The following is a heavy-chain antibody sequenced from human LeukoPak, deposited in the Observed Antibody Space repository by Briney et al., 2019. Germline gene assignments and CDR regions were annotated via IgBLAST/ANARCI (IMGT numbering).Heavy chain of an antibody. CDR1: GFTFSSYA. CDR2: ISYDGSNK. D-gene: IGHD3-9*01. V-gene: IGHV3-30*18. CDR3: AKGVKVPLLRYFSYYMDV. J-gene: IGHJ6*03. Sequence: GGSLRLSCAASGFTFSSYAMHWVRQAPGKGLEWVALISYDGSNKYYEDSVKGRFTISRDNSKSTLYLQMNSLRAEDTAVYYCAKGVKVPLLRYFSYYMDVWGKGTTVTISS.